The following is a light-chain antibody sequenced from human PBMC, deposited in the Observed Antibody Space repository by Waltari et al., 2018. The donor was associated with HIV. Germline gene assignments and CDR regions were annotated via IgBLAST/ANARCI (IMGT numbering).Light chain of an antibody. V-gene: IGLV2-11*01. J-gene: IGLJ1*01. Sequence: QSALTQPRSVSGSPGQSVTISCTGTSSDVGGYNYVSWYQQHPGKAPKLMIYDVSKRPSGVADRFSGSKSGNTASLTISELQAEDEADYYCCSYAGSYIFYVFGTGTKVTVL. CDR2: DVS. CDR1: SSDVGGYNY. CDR3: CSYAGSYIFYV.